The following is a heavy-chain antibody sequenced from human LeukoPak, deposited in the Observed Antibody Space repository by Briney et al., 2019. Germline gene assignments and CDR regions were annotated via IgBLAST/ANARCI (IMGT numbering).Heavy chain of an antibody. Sequence: SETLSLTCSVSGGSISRPDYYWSWIRQPPGKGLEWIGYIYYSGSTYYNPSLKSRVTISVDTSKNQFSLKLSSVTAADTAVYYCARVMGIDGASEVDYWGQGTLVTVSS. J-gene: IGHJ4*02. CDR2: IYYSGST. CDR3: ARVMGIDGASEVDY. D-gene: IGHD2-8*01. CDR1: GGSISRPDYY. V-gene: IGHV4-30-4*01.